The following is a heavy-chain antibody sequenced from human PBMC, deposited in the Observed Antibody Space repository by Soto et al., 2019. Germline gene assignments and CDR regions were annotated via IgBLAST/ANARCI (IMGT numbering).Heavy chain of an antibody. CDR1: GGSISSSSYY. D-gene: IGHD7-27*01. Sequence: QLQLQESGPGLVKPSETLSLTCTVSGGSISSSSYYWGWIRQPPGKGLEWIGSIYYSGSTYYNPSLKSRVTISVDTSKNQFSLKLSXXXXXXXXXXXXXXXXXXXXXXTLTSCAFDIWGQGTMVTVSS. CDR3: XXXXXXXXXXTLTSCAFDI. CDR2: IYYSGST. J-gene: IGHJ3*02. V-gene: IGHV4-39*01.